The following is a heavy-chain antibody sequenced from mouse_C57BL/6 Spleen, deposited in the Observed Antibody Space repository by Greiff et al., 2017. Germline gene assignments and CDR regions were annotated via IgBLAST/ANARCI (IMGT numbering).Heavy chain of an antibody. Sequence: VKLMESGAELVRPGTSVKVSCKASGYAFTDYFIEWVKQRPGQGLEWIGVINPGSGGTNYDEKFQGKATLTADKSSSTAYMQLSSLTSEDSAVYFYARERHCYIYAMDYWGQGTSVTVSS. J-gene: IGHJ4*01. D-gene: IGHD2-12*01. CDR2: INPGSGGT. V-gene: IGHV1-54*01. CDR3: ARERHCYIYAMDY. CDR1: GYAFTDYF.